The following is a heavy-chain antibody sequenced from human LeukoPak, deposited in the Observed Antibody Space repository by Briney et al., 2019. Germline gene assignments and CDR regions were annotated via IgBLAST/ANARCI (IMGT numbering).Heavy chain of an antibody. CDR1: GYTLSSYY. Sequence: RASVKVSCKASGYTLSSYYIHWVRQAPGQGLEWMGWINPNSGGTNYAQKFRGRVTMTRDTSISTAYMELSRLRSDDTAVYYCARSWRFCSGDSCYPIDCWGQGTLVTVSS. J-gene: IGHJ4*02. CDR2: INPNSGGT. V-gene: IGHV1-2*02. D-gene: IGHD2-15*01. CDR3: ARSWRFCSGDSCYPIDC.